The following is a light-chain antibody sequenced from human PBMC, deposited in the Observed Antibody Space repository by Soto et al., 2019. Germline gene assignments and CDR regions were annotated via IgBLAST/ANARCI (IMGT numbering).Light chain of an antibody. CDR3: QVWDTTSDQGV. CDR1: NVGSKS. Sequence: SYELTQPPSVSVAPGQTATVTCGGNNVGSKSVHWYQQKPGQAPVLGVYEDSDRPSGIAERFSGSNSGNTATLTISRVEAGDEAEYYCQVWDTTSDQGVLGTGTKVTVL. CDR2: EDS. V-gene: IGLV3-21*02. J-gene: IGLJ1*01.